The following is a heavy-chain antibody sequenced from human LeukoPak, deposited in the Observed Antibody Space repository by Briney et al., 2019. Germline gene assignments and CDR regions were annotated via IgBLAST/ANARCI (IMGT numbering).Heavy chain of an antibody. CDR2: ISYDGSNK. V-gene: IGHV3-30-3*01. Sequence: GSLRLSCAASGFTFSSHAIHWVRQAPGKGLEWVALISYDGSNKFCADSVKGRFTISRDNSRNTLYLQMNSLRAEDTAVYYCARDRQGGNWGDFDFWGQGTLVTVSS. J-gene: IGHJ4*02. CDR1: GFTFSSHA. D-gene: IGHD3-16*01. CDR3: ARDRQGGNWGDFDF.